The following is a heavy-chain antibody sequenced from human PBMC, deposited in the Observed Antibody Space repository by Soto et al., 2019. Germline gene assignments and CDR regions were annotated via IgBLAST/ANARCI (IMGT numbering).Heavy chain of an antibody. CDR3: TRVRMIVEPRGYYYGMDV. Sequence: PGGSLRLSCTASGFTFGDYAMSWFRQAPGKGLEWVGFIRSKAYGGTTEYAASVKGRFTISRDDSKSIAHLQMNSLKTEDTAVYYCTRVRMIVEPRGYYYGMDVWGQGTTVTVSS. J-gene: IGHJ6*02. D-gene: IGHD3-22*01. V-gene: IGHV3-49*03. CDR2: IRSKAYGGTT. CDR1: GFTFGDYA.